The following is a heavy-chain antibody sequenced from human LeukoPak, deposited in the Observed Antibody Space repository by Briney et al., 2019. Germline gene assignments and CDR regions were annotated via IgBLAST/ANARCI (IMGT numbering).Heavy chain of an antibody. CDR2: ISAYNGNT. J-gene: IGHJ6*03. V-gene: IGHV1-18*01. Sequence: ASVKVSCKASGYTFTSYGISWVRQAPGQGLEWMGWISAYNGNTNYAQKLQGRITMTTDTSTSTAYMELRSLRSDDTAVYYCARANGRSSWYVLSYYYYYMDVWGKGTTVTVSS. CDR1: GYTFTSYG. CDR3: ARANGRSSWYVLSYYYYYMDV. D-gene: IGHD6-13*01.